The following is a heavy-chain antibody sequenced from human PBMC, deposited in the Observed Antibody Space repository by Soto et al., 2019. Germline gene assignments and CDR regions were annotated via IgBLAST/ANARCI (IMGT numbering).Heavy chain of an antibody. J-gene: IGHJ4*02. CDR3: FRDMAGPDSHFAY. D-gene: IGHD6-19*01. CDR1: GFTFSSYA. CDR2: ISGSGGST. V-gene: IGHV3-23*01. Sequence: GGSLRLSCAASGFTFSSYAMSWVRQAPGKGLEWVSAISGSGGSTYYADSVKGRFTISRDNSKNTLYLQMNSLRAEDTAVYYCFRDMAGPDSHFAYCGQGSLVTVSS.